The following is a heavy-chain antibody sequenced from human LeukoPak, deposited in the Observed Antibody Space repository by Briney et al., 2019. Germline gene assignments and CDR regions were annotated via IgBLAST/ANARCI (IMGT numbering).Heavy chain of an antibody. CDR1: GFTFSSYS. D-gene: IGHD3-22*01. J-gene: IGHJ4*02. CDR2: ISSSSSSYI. CDR3: ARDWEDSSGYDSDY. Sequence: GGSLRLSCAASGFTFSSYSMSWVRQAPGKGLEWVSAISSSSSSYIYYADSVKGRFTISRDNAKNSLYLQMNSLRAEDTAVYYCARDWEDSSGYDSDYWGQGTLVTVSS. V-gene: IGHV3-21*01.